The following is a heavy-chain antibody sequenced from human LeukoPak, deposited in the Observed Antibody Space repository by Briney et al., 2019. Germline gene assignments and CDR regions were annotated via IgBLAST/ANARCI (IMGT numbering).Heavy chain of an antibody. Sequence: GESLKISCKGSGYSFTSYWIGWVRQMPGKGLECMGIIYPGDSDTRYSPSFQGQVTISADKSISTAYLQWSSLKASDTAMYYCARGALGYCSSTSCYNFDYWGQGTLVTVSS. CDR2: IYPGDSDT. CDR3: ARGALGYCSSTSCYNFDY. CDR1: GYSFTSYW. J-gene: IGHJ4*02. D-gene: IGHD2-2*01. V-gene: IGHV5-51*01.